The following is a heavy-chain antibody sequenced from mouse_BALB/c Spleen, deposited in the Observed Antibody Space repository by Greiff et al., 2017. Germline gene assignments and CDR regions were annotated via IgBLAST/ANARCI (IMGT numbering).Heavy chain of an antibody. CDR2: IRSKSNNYAT. V-gene: IGHV10-1*02. J-gene: IGHJ4*01. D-gene: IGHD2-3*01. Sequence: EVQVVESGGGLVQPKGSLKLSCAASGFTFNTYAMNWVRQAPGKGLEWVARIRSKSNNYATYYADSVKDRFTISRDDSQSMLYLQMNNLKTEDTAMYYCVRQGWLLRNYAMDYWGQGTSVTVSS. CDR1: GFTFNTYA. CDR3: VRQGWLLRNYAMDY.